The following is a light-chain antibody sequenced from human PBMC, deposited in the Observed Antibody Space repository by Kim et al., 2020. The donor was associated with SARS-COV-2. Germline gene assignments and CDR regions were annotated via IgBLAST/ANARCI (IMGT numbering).Light chain of an antibody. V-gene: IGKV3-20*01. CDR3: QQYGSSPPT. Sequence: SAGERATPPCRASQSVSSSYLAWYQQKPGQAPRLLIYGAASRATGIPDRFSGSGSGRDFSLTISRLEPEDFAVYYCQQYGSSPPTFGQGTKVDIK. J-gene: IGKJ1*01. CDR1: QSVSSSY. CDR2: GAA.